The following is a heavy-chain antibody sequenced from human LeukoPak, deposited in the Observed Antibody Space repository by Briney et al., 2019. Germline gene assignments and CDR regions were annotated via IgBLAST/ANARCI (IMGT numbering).Heavy chain of an antibody. CDR1: GYTFISYG. J-gene: IGHJ4*02. CDR3: ARSSARYYDSSGYYHYDY. CDR2: ISAYNGHT. Sequence: SVKVSCKASGYTFISYGISWVRQTPGQGLEWMGWISAYNGHTYYAQNLQGRVTMTTDTSTSTAYMELRSLRSDDTAVDYCARSSARYYDSSGYYHYDYWGQGTLVTVSS. D-gene: IGHD3-22*01. V-gene: IGHV1-18*01.